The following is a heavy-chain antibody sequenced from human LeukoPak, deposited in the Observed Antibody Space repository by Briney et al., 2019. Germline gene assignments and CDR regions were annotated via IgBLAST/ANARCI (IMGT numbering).Heavy chain of an antibody. Sequence: GGSLRLPCAASGFTVSSNYMSWVRQAPGKGLEWVSVIYSGGSTYYADSVKGRFTISRDNSKNTLYLQMNSLRAEDTAVYYCASQYYDFWSGYWDHWGQGTLVTVSS. CDR1: GFTVSSNY. V-gene: IGHV3-66*04. CDR2: IYSGGST. CDR3: ASQYYDFWSGYWDH. D-gene: IGHD3-3*01. J-gene: IGHJ4*02.